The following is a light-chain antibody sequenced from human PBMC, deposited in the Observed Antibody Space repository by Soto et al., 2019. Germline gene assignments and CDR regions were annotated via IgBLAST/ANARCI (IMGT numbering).Light chain of an antibody. V-gene: IGLV2-14*01. CDR2: EVS. Sequence: QSALTQTASVSGSPGQSITISCTGTSSDVGGYNYVSWYQQHPGKAPKVMIYEVSNRPSGVSNRFSGSKSGNTASLTISGLQAEDEADYDCSSYTSSSTLVFGTGTKVTVL. CDR1: SSDVGGYNY. J-gene: IGLJ1*01. CDR3: SSYTSSSTLV.